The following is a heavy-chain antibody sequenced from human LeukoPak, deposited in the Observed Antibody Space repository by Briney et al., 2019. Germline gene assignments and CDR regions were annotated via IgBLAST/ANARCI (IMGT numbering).Heavy chain of an antibody. Sequence: GGSLRLSCTASEFTFSDYVMSWVRPAPGKGLEWVGFIRSNTYGGATEYAASVKGRFNISRDDSKSIAYLQMNSLKTEDTAVYYCTRGERQSRTSVYYFDYWGQGTLVTVSS. J-gene: IGHJ4*02. V-gene: IGHV3-49*04. D-gene: IGHD1-26*01. CDR2: IRSNTYGGAT. CDR3: TRGERQSRTSVYYFDY. CDR1: EFTFSDYV.